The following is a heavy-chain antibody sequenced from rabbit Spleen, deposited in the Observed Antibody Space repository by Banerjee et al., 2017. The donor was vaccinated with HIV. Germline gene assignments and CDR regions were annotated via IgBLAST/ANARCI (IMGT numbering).Heavy chain of an antibody. J-gene: IGHJ6*01. CDR1: GVSFSISSY. CDR3: ARDTSSSFSSYGMDL. Sequence: QEQLVESGGGLVQPGGSLKLSCTASGVSFSISSYMCWVRQAPGKGLEWIACTDAGSSGFTYFATWAKGRFTISKTSSTTVTLQMTRLTAADTATYFCARDTSSSFSSYGMDLWGPGTLVTVS. V-gene: IGHV1S45*01. CDR2: TDAGSSGFT. D-gene: IGHD1-1*01.